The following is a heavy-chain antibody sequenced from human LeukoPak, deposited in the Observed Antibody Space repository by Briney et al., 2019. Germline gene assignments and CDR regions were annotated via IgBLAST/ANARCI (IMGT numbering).Heavy chain of an antibody. CDR1: GFTFSSYA. CDR3: AKDTSLRPIASDY. V-gene: IGHV3-23*01. D-gene: IGHD2-21*01. Sequence: GGSLRFSCAASGFTFSSYAMSWVRQAPGKGLEWVSAISGSGGSTYYADSVKGRFTISRDNSKNTLYLQMNSLRAEDTAVYYCAKDTSLRPIASDYWGQGTLVTVSS. CDR2: ISGSGGST. J-gene: IGHJ4*02.